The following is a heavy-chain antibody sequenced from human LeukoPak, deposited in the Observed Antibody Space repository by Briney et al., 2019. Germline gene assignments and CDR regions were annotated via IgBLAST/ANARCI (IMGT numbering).Heavy chain of an antibody. Sequence: GGSLRLSCAASGFTFSSYAMHWVRQAPGKGLEWVAVISYDGSNKYYADSVKGRFTISRDNSKNTLYLQMNSLRAEDTALYYCAKGKQLHYYYYGMDVWGQGTTVTVSS. J-gene: IGHJ6*02. CDR1: GFTFSSYA. V-gene: IGHV3-30-3*01. CDR3: AKGKQLHYYYYGMDV. CDR2: ISYDGSNK. D-gene: IGHD5-18*01.